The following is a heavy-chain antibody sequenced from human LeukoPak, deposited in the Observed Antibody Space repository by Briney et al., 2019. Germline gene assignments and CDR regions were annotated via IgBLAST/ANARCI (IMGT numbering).Heavy chain of an antibody. CDR2: INNDGSRT. D-gene: IGHD6-13*01. V-gene: IGHV3-74*01. CDR1: GFTFSTYW. Sequence: GGSLRLSCAASGFTFSTYWMHWVRQVPGKGLVWVSRINNDGSRTTYADSVKGRSTTSRDNAKNSLYLQMNSLRAEDTAVYYCASLSIAAAGYWGQGTLVTVSS. J-gene: IGHJ4*02. CDR3: ASLSIAAAGY.